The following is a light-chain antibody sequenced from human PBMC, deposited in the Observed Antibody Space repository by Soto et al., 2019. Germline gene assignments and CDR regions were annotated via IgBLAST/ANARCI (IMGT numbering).Light chain of an antibody. V-gene: IGKV3-11*01. CDR2: DAS. CDR3: QQYGSSPYT. CDR1: QSVGRH. J-gene: IGKJ2*01. Sequence: EIVLAHSPATLSLSPGERATLSCRASQSVGRHLDWYRQKPGQAPRLRSYDASERSTGRPARFSGSGSGTDFTLTISSLEPEDVVVYYCQQYGSSPYTFGLGTKGDIK.